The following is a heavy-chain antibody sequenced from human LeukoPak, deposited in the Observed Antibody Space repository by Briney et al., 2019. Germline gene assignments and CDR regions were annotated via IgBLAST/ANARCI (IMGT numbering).Heavy chain of an antibody. D-gene: IGHD2-2*01. CDR2: IYPGDSDT. J-gene: IGHJ6*02. CDR3: ARRDGYCSSTSCYADYYYGMDV. Sequence: GESLKISCKGSGYSFTSYWIGWVRQMPGKGLEWTGIIYPGDSDTTYSPSFQGQVTISADKSISTAYLPWSSLKASDTAMYYCARRDGYCSSTSCYADYYYGMDVWGQGTTVTVSS. V-gene: IGHV5-51*01. CDR1: GYSFTSYW.